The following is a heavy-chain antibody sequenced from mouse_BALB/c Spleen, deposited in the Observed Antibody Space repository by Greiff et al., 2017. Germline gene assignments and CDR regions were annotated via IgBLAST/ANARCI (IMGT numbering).Heavy chain of an antibody. D-gene: IGHD1-2*01. J-gene: IGHJ2*01. Sequence: QVQLQQPGAELVMPGASVKMSCKASGYTFTDYWMHWVKQRPGQGLEWIGAIDTSDSYTSYNQKFKGKATLTVDESSSTAYMQLSSLTSEDSAIYYCARSPSLLRLLDYWGQGTTLTVSS. CDR1: GYTFTDYW. CDR2: IDTSDSYT. V-gene: IGHV1-69*01. CDR3: ARSPSLLRLLDY.